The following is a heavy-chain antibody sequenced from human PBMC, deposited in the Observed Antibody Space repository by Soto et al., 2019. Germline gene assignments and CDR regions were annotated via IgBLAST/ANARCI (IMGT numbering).Heavy chain of an antibody. CDR3: ARAAGAVPAADGMDV. CDR2: IYFGGST. Sequence: QLQLQESGSGLVKASQTLSLTCAVSGGSISSAGYSWNWIRQPPGKGLEWIGYIYFGGSTYYNPSRKSRFTIDRSDTQFSLKLYSVTAADTAVYYCARAAGAVPAADGMDVWGQGTTVTVSS. J-gene: IGHJ6*02. D-gene: IGHD2-2*01. CDR1: GGSISSAGYS. V-gene: IGHV4-30-2*01.